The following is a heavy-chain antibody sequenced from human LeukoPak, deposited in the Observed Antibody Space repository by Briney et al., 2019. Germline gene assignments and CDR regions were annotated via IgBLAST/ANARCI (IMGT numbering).Heavy chain of an antibody. CDR3: AGKTDY. Sequence: SETLSLTCAVYGESFSDYYWTWIRQPPGKGLEWIGEINHSRSANYSPSLKSQVTISLDTSKNQFSLRLSSVTAADTAVHYCAGKTDYWGQGTLVTVSS. CDR2: INHSRSA. V-gene: IGHV4-34*01. J-gene: IGHJ4*02. CDR1: GESFSDYY.